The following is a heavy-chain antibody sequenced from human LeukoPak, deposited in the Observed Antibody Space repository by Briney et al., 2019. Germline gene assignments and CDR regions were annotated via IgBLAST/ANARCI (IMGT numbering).Heavy chain of an antibody. CDR1: GGSFSGYY. CDR2: INHSGST. D-gene: IGHD1-26*01. V-gene: IGHV4-34*01. J-gene: IGHJ4*02. CDR3: ARRSYIGSYTGDYYFDY. Sequence: KSSETLSLTCAVYGGSFSGYYWSWIRQPPGKGLEWIGEINHSGSTNYNPSLKSRVTISVDTSKNQFSLKLSSVTAADTAVYYCARRSYIGSYTGDYYFDYWGQGILVTVSS.